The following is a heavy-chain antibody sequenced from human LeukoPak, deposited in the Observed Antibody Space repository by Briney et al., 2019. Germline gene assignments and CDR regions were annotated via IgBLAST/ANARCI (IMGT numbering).Heavy chain of an antibody. V-gene: IGHV1-46*01. CDR2: LNPSGGSS. CDR3: ASVYKHGMDV. D-gene: IGHD5-24*01. Sequence: ASVKVSCKESGYTVTSYYMHWVRQAPGQGLEWMAILNPSGGSSNYAQKFQGRATLTRATSTGTVYMELSSLRSEDTAVYYCASVYKHGMDVWGQGTTVIVSS. J-gene: IGHJ6*02. CDR1: GYTVTSYY.